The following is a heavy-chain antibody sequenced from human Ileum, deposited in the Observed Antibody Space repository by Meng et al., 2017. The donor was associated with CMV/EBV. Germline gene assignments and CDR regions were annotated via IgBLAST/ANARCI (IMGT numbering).Heavy chain of an antibody. Sequence: QLLLQGSGPRLLRPSETLSLTCTVTGGSLTSYYWTWIRQPAGKGLEWIGRIHPTGTTDDNPSLRSRVSMSLDKSKNQFSLKLTSVTAADTAVYYRARAAARGVPVDLWGQGTLVTVSS. J-gene: IGHJ5*02. CDR1: GGSLTSYY. CDR2: IHPTGTT. D-gene: IGHD3-10*01. V-gene: IGHV4-4*07. CDR3: ARAAARGVPVDL.